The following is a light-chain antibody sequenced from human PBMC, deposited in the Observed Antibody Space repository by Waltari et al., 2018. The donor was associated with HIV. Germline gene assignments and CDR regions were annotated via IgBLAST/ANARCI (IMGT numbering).Light chain of an antibody. V-gene: IGKV3-15*01. CDR1: LSVSTN. CDR3: QQYNIWPPDA. Sequence: EIVLTQSPATLSLFPGERATLSCRASLSVSTNLAWYQQKSGQAPRLLIDGASTRASGIPTRFSGSGSGTEFTLTISSLQSEDFAVYYCQQYNIWPPDAFGQGTKLEIK. CDR2: GAS. J-gene: IGKJ2*01.